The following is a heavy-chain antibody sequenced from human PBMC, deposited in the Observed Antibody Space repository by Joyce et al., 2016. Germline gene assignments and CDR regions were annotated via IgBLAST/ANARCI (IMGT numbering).Heavy chain of an antibody. Sequence: QVQLVQSGAEVTKPGASVKVSCKASGYPFTNNDIHWVRQAPGQSLEWMGWVSADTGRTKYSQNFQGRLTFTRDTSATTAYMELSSLRIDDTAIYYCARGRTLLDWGQGTLVTVSS. CDR1: GYPFTNND. CDR2: VSADTGRT. CDR3: ARGRTLLD. V-gene: IGHV1-3*01. D-gene: IGHD2-15*01. J-gene: IGHJ4*02.